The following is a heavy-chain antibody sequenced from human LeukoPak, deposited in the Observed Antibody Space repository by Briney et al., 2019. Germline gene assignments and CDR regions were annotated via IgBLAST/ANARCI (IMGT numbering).Heavy chain of an antibody. V-gene: IGHV3-7*01. J-gene: IGHJ4*02. CDR1: GFTFRSYW. CDR3: LSATETGY. CDR2: INEGGSEK. Sequence: PGGSLRLSCEASGFTFRSYWMTWVRQAPGKGLEWVANINEGGSEKNYLDSVKGRFTVSRDNAKNSLYLQMDSLKIEDTAVYYCLSATETGYWGQGNQVTVSS.